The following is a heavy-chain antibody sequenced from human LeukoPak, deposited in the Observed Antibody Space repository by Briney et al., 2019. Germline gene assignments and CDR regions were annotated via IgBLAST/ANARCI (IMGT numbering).Heavy chain of an antibody. CDR3: AKCGLWFGELFRFDY. Sequence: GGSLRLSCAASGFTFSSYAMSWVRQAPGKGLEWVSAISGSGGSTYYADSVKGRFTISRDNSKNTLYLQMNSLRAEDTAVYYCAKCGLWFGELFRFDYWGQGTLVTVSA. D-gene: IGHD3-10*01. V-gene: IGHV3-23*01. CDR2: ISGSGGST. CDR1: GFTFSSYA. J-gene: IGHJ4*02.